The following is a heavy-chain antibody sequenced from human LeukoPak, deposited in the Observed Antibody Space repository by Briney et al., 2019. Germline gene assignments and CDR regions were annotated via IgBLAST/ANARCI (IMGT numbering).Heavy chain of an antibody. Sequence: PSETLSLTCTVSGGSISSGSYYWSWIRQPAGKGLEWIGRIYTSGSTNYNPSLRSRVTISIDTSKNHFSLKLSSVTAADTAVYYCARDLWFGAGRAFDIWGQGTMVTVSS. J-gene: IGHJ3*02. CDR1: GGSISSGSYY. V-gene: IGHV4-61*02. D-gene: IGHD3-10*01. CDR3: ARDLWFGAGRAFDI. CDR2: IYTSGST.